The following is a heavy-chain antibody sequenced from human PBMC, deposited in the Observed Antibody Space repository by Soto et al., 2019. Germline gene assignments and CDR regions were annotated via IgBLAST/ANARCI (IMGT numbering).Heavy chain of an antibody. V-gene: IGHV4-30-4*01. CDR1: GGSISSGAYY. CDR3: ARDNYGDTYYFDY. D-gene: IGHD4-17*01. Sequence: QVQLQESGPGLVKPSQTLSLTCTVSGGSISSGAYYWSWVRQPPGKGLEWIGNIYYSGSTYYNPSLKSRVTVSVDTSKNQFTLKMSSVTATDRAVYYCARDNYGDTYYFDYWGQGPLVTVSS. CDR2: IYYSGST. J-gene: IGHJ4*02.